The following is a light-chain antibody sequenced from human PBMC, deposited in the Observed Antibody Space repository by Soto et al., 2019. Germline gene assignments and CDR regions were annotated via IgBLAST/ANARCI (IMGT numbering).Light chain of an antibody. CDR3: SSYTRSDTLV. CDR2: DVT. Sequence: QSALTQPASLSGSPGQSITISCTGTSSDIGGYNFVSWYQQHPGRAPKLMIYDVTYRPSGVSNRFSGSKSGNTASLTISGLQAEDEADYYCSSYTRSDTLVFGGGPKVTVL. V-gene: IGLV2-14*01. CDR1: SSDIGGYNF. J-gene: IGLJ3*02.